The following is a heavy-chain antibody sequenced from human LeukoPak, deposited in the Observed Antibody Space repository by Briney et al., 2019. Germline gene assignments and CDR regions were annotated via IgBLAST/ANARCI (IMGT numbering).Heavy chain of an antibody. D-gene: IGHD2-2*02. CDR1: GFTFSTFT. Sequence: GGSPRLSCAASGFTFSTFTMNWVRQAPGKGLEWVASISSTRIYIYYADSVKGRFTISRENEENSLYLQMNRLRPEDQAVYYCARDGGERYCSSTGCYKARFDPWGQGTLVTVSS. V-gene: IGHV3-21*01. CDR3: ARDGGERYCSSTGCYKARFDP. CDR2: ISSTRIYI. J-gene: IGHJ5*02.